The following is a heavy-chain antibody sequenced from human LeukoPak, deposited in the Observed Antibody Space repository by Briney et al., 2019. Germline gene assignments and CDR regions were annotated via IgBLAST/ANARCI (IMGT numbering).Heavy chain of an antibody. CDR3: ARDLSAAGTAFDP. CDR2: IYYSGST. CDR1: GGSISSYY. J-gene: IGHJ5*02. Sequence: PSETLSLTCTVSGGSISSYYWSWIRQPPGKGLEWIGYIYYSGSTNYNPSLKSRVTISVDTSKNQFSLKLSSVTAADTAVYYCARDLSAAGTAFDPWGQGTLVTVFS. V-gene: IGHV4-59*01. D-gene: IGHD6-13*01.